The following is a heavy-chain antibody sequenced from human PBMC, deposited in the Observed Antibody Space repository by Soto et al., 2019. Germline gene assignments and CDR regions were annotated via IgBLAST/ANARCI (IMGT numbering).Heavy chain of an antibody. CDR2: IWYDGSNK. CDR1: GFTFSSYG. V-gene: IGHV3-33*01. J-gene: IGHJ6*02. Sequence: QVQLVESGGGVVQPGRSLRLSCAASGFTFSSYGMHWVRQAPGKGLEWVAVIWYDGSNKYYADSVKGRFTISRDNSKNTLYLQMNSLRAEDTAVYYCARDTYELELGGMDVWGQGTTVTVSS. CDR3: ARDTYELELGGMDV. D-gene: IGHD1-7*01.